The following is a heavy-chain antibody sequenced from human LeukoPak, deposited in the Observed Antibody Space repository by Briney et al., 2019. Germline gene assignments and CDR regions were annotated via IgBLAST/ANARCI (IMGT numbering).Heavy chain of an antibody. CDR2: INSDGSST. CDR3: ARAAVAGTGGYYFDY. J-gene: IGHJ4*02. V-gene: IGHV3-74*01. Sequence: GGSLRLSCAASGFTFSSYWMHWVRQAPGKGLVWVSRINSDGSSTSYADSVKGRFTISRDNAKNTLYLQMNSLRAEDTAVYYCARAAVAGTGGYYFDYWGQGTLVTVSS. D-gene: IGHD6-19*01. CDR1: GFTFSSYW.